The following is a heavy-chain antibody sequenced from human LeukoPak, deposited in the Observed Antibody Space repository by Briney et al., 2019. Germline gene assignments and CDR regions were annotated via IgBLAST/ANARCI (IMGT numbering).Heavy chain of an antibody. V-gene: IGHV1-69*13. CDR3: ASLVIAVAGNAFDI. Sequence: GASVKVSCTASGGTFSSYAISCVRQAPGQGLEWMGGIIPIFGTASYAQKFQGRVTITADESTSTAYMELSSLRSEDTAVYYCASLVIAVAGNAFDIWGQGTMVTVSS. J-gene: IGHJ3*02. CDR1: GGTFSSYA. D-gene: IGHD6-19*01. CDR2: IIPIFGTA.